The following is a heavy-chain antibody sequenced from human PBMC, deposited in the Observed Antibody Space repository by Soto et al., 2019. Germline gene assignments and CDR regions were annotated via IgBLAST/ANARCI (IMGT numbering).Heavy chain of an antibody. CDR1: GYTFTSYG. J-gene: IGHJ6*02. CDR3: ARDLQGWELGYYYYGMDV. V-gene: IGHV1-18*01. CDR2: ISAYNGNT. Sequence: ASVKVSCKASGYTFTSYGISWVRQAPGQGLEWMGWISAYNGNTNYAQKLQGRVTMTTDTSTSTAYMELSSLRSDDTAVYYCARDLQGWELGYYYYGMDVWGQGTTVTVSS. D-gene: IGHD1-26*01.